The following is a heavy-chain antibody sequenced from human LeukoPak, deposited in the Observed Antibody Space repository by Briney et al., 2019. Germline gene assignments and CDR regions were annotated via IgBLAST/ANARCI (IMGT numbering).Heavy chain of an antibody. CDR3: ASIDYDSSFLYFQH. Sequence: GASAKVSCKASGGTFSSYAISWVRQAPGQGLEWMGWINAGNGNTKYSQKFQGRVTITRDTSASTAYVELSSLRSEDTAVYYCASIDYDSSFLYFQHWGQGTLVTVSS. CDR1: GGTFSSYA. V-gene: IGHV1-3*01. J-gene: IGHJ1*01. CDR2: INAGNGNT. D-gene: IGHD3-22*01.